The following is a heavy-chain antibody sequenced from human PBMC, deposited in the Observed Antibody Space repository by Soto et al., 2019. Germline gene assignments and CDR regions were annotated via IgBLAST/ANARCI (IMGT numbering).Heavy chain of an antibody. D-gene: IGHD3-10*01. Sequence: APVEVSRKASGYTFPSYSMPLVRPALGQRLEWMGWINAGNGNTKYSQKFQGRVTITRDTSASTAYMELSSLRSEDTAVYYCASSSLSMVRGVQFSYWGQGTLVTVSS. V-gene: IGHV1-3*01. J-gene: IGHJ4*02. CDR3: ASSSLSMVRGVQFSY. CDR1: GYTFPSYS. CDR2: INAGNGNT.